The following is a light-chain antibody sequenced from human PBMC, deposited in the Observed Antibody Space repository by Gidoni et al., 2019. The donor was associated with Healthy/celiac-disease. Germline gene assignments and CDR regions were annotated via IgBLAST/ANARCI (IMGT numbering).Light chain of an antibody. J-gene: IGKJ1*01. CDR2: DAS. CDR1: QSVSSY. Sequence: EIVLPQSPATLSLSPGERATLSCRASQSVSSYLAWYQQKPGQAPRLLIYDASNRATGIPARFSGSGSGTDFTLTISSLEPEDFEVYYCQQRSNWPPTFGQGTKVEIK. CDR3: QQRSNWPPT. V-gene: IGKV3-11*01.